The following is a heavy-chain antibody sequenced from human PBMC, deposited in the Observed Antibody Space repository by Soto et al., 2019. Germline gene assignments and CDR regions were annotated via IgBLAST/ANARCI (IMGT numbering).Heavy chain of an antibody. CDR2: IYYSGST. CDR3: ARGYYDSSGYRFGD. D-gene: IGHD3-22*01. J-gene: IGHJ4*02. CDR1: GGSISSYY. Sequence: QVQLQESGAGLVKPSETLSLTCTVSGGSISSYYWSWIRQPPGQGLEWIGYIYYSGSTNYNPSLERRVTISVDPSKIQFSLKLSSVVGAGTAVYYCARGYYDSSGYRFGDWGQGTLVTVSS. V-gene: IGHV4-59*01.